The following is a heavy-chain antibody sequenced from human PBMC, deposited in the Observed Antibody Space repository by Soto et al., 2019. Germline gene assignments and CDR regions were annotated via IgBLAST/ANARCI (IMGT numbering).Heavy chain of an antibody. V-gene: IGHV4-34*01. Sequence: SETLPLTCAVYGGYFSGYYWSWISKPPGKGVEWIGEINHSGSTNYNPSLKSRVTISVDTSKNQFSLKLSSVTAAGTAVYYFARSIAAAGTWGRYGMDVWGQGTTFTVS. CDR2: INHSGST. CDR1: GGYFSGYY. D-gene: IGHD6-13*01. CDR3: ARSIAAAGTWGRYGMDV. J-gene: IGHJ6*02.